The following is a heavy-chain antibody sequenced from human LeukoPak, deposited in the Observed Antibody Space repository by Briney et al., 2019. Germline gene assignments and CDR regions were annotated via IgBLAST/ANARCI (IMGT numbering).Heavy chain of an antibody. CDR2: IKQDGSEK. Sequence: GGSLRLSCAASGFTFSNYWMIWVRQAPGKGLEWVCNIKQDGSEKRYADSVRGRFSISRDNAQTSLYLQMNSLRAEDTAVYYCARASDPWLQLTWGQGTLVTVSS. CDR1: GFTFSNYW. CDR3: ARASDPWLQLT. J-gene: IGHJ5*02. V-gene: IGHV3-7*05. D-gene: IGHD5-24*01.